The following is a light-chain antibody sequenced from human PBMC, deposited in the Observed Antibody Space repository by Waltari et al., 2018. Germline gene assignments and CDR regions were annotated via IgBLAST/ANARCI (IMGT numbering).Light chain of an antibody. Sequence: SCRARQSISRCLAWYPDEPGPAPRPLVYGAARRATGNPDRFSGSESGTDFILTISRLQPEDFAVYYCQHYVRLPATFGQGTKVDIK. CDR1: QSISRC. V-gene: IGKV3-20*01. CDR3: QHYVRLPAT. J-gene: IGKJ1*01. CDR2: GAA.